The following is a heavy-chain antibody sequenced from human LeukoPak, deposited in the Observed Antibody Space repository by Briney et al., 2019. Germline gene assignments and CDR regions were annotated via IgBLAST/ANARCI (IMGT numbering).Heavy chain of an antibody. CDR1: GFTFDTYN. CDR3: ARYSEVYYYVDV. D-gene: IGHD2-21*01. CDR2: IRSYSSYI. Sequence: GGSLRLSCAASGFTFDTYNFNWVRQAPGKGLEWVATIRSYSSYIHYADSVKGRFIISRDDAKKSKYLQMNSLRVEDTAVYFCARYSEVYYYVDVWGTGTTVTVSS. J-gene: IGHJ6*03. V-gene: IGHV3-21*01.